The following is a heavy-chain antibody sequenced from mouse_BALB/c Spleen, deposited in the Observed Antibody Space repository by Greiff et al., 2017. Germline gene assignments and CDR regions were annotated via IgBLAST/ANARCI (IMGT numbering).Heavy chain of an antibody. V-gene: IGHV1-80*01. J-gene: IGHJ3*01. D-gene: IGHD2-1*01. CDR3: ARSSYYGNYRFAY. CDR2: IYPGDGDT. Sequence: VQLQQSGAELVRPGSSVKLSCKASGYAFSSYWMNWVKQRPGQGLEWIGQIYPGDGDTNYNGKFKGKATLTADKSSSTAYMQLSSLTSEDSAVYFCARSSYYGNYRFAYWGQGTLVTVSA. CDR1: GYAFSSYW.